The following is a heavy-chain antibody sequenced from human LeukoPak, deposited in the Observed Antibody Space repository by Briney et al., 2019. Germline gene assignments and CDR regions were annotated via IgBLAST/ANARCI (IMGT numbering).Heavy chain of an antibody. D-gene: IGHD1-1*01. Sequence: GESLKISCKVSGYSFTTYWIAWVRQMPGKGLEWMGIIYPGDSDTRYSPSFQGQVTISADKSISTAYLQWSSLTASDTAMYYCARPGPTVRYFDYWGQGTLVTVSS. CDR2: IYPGDSDT. CDR3: ARPGPTVRYFDY. J-gene: IGHJ4*02. CDR1: GYSFTTYW. V-gene: IGHV5-51*01.